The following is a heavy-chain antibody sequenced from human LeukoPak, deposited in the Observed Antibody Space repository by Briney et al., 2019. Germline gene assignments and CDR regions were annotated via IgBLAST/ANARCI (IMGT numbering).Heavy chain of an antibody. Sequence: PSETLSLTCTVSGDSLTGYYWGWIRQPPGKGLEWIGNIYYTGNTYYNPSLKSRVTMSVDTSKNQFSLKLSSVTAADTAVYYCASGGYYYGSGSFPNYYYYYMDVWGKGTTVTISS. CDR2: IYYTGNT. J-gene: IGHJ6*03. CDR1: GDSLTGYY. D-gene: IGHD3-10*01. CDR3: ASGGYYYGSGSFPNYYYYYMDV. V-gene: IGHV4-59*12.